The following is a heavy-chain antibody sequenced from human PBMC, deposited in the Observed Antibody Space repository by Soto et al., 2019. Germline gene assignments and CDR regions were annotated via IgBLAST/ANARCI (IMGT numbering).Heavy chain of an antibody. J-gene: IGHJ6*03. CDR1: GFTFSSYG. D-gene: IGHD2-2*01. V-gene: IGHV3-33*01. CDR2: IWYDGSNK. CDR3: ARDAFEVPAAMEYYYYYYYMDV. Sequence: GGSLRLSCAASGFTFSSYGMHWVRQAPGKGLEWVAVIWYDGSNKYYADSVKGRFTISRDNSKNTLYLQMNSLRAEDTAVYYCARDAFEVPAAMEYYYYYYYMDVWGKGTTVTVSS.